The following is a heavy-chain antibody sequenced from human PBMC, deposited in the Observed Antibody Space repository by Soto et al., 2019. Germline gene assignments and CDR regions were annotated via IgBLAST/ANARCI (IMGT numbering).Heavy chain of an antibody. Sequence: EVQVVELGGGLVQPGGSLRLSCAASGFTFSSYSMNWVSQAPGKGLEWISYITSRSTTISYADSVKGRFTISRDNAKNSLYLPMNSLRAEDTAVYYCARDYIYAFDLWGQGTMVTVSS. D-gene: IGHD3-10*01. CDR3: ARDYIYAFDL. J-gene: IGHJ3*01. CDR2: ITSRSTTI. V-gene: IGHV3-48*01. CDR1: GFTFSSYS.